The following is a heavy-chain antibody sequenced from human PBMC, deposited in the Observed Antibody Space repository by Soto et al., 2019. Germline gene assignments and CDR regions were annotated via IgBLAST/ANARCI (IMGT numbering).Heavy chain of an antibody. J-gene: IGHJ6*02. CDR1: GLTFNPYS. CDR2: ISSSSNYM. D-gene: IGHD6-13*01. CDR3: AGAGGYSRTTPNPSAYDMDV. V-gene: IGHV3-21*01. Sequence: EVQLVESGGGLVKPGGSLRLSCAASGLTFNPYSTNWVRQAPGKGLEWVSCISSSSNYMYYKDSEKGRFTISRDNARNSLYLQRTSLGAEDTGVYYCAGAGGYSRTTPNPSAYDMDVWGQGTTVTVSS.